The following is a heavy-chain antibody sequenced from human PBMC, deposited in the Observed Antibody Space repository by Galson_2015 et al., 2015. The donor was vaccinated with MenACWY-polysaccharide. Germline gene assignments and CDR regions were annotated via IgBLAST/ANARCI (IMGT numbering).Heavy chain of an antibody. V-gene: IGHV4-59*01. CDR1: GGSISSYS. CDR2: IYYSGST. Sequence: ETLSLTCTVSGGSISSYSWSWIRQPPGKGLEWIGYIYYSGSTNYNPSLKSRVTISVDTSKNQFSLKLSSVTAADTAVYYCASAPGYSSGWYGVEDYWGQGTLVTVSS. D-gene: IGHD6-19*01. J-gene: IGHJ4*02. CDR3: ASAPGYSSGWYGVEDY.